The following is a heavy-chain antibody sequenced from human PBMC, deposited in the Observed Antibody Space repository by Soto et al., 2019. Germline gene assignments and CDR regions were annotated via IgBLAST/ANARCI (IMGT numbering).Heavy chain of an antibody. CDR3: SRDVRVVVVPAGKIPVVY. Sequence: EVQLVESGGALVQPGRSLRLSCTASGFTFGDYAMSWFRQAPGKGPEWVGLIRSKSHGGTKEYAASVKGRFTISRDDSISVAYMEMSSMTTAGTAVYYCSRDVRVVVVPAGKIPVVYWGRGILGSGSS. CDR1: GFTFGDYA. D-gene: IGHD2-2*01. J-gene: IGHJ4*02. CDR2: IRSKSHGGTK. V-gene: IGHV3-49*03.